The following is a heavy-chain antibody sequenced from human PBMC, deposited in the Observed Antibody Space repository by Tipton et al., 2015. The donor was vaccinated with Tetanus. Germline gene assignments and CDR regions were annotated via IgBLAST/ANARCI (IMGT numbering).Heavy chain of an antibody. CDR1: GFTFSNAW. V-gene: IGHV3-15*01. CDR3: TTFGELLYYYGMGV. D-gene: IGHD3-10*01. Sequence: SLRLSCAASGFTFSNAWMSWVRQAPGKGLEWVGRIKSKTDGGTTDYAAPVKGRFTISRDDSKNTLYLQMNSLKTEDTAVYYCTTFGELLYYYGMGVWGQGTTVTVSS. J-gene: IGHJ6*02. CDR2: IKSKTDGGTT.